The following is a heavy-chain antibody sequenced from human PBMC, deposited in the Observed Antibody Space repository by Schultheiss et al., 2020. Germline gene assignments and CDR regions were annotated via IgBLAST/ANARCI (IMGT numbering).Heavy chain of an antibody. CDR2: IYYSGST. D-gene: IGHD2-8*01. J-gene: IGHJ6*03. CDR1: GGSFSGYY. V-gene: IGHV4-59*08. Sequence: SETLSLTCAVYGGSFSGYYWSWIRQPPGKGLEWIGYIYYSGSTYYNPSLKSRVTISVDRSKNQFSLKLSSVTAADTAVYYCARNTNPSYYYSMDAWGNGTTVTVSS. CDR3: ARNTNPSYYYSMDA.